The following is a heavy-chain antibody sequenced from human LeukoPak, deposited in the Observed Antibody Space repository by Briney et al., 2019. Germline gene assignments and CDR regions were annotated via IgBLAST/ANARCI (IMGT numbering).Heavy chain of an antibody. CDR3: ARDKSYEISYYMDV. J-gene: IGHJ6*03. D-gene: IGHD3-9*01. CDR1: GFTFTSYT. Sequence: GGSLRLSCAASGFTFTSYTMNWVRQAPGKGLEWVSSISSSSSYIYYADSVKGRFTISRDNAKNSLYLQMNSLRAEDTPVYYCARDKSYEISYYMDVWGKGTTVTISS. V-gene: IGHV3-21*01. CDR2: ISSSSSYI.